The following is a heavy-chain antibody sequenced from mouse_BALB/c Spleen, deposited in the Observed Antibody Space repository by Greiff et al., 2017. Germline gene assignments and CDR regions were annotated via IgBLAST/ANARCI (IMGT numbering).Heavy chain of an antibody. CDR1: GYTFTDYN. CDR2: INPNNGGT. J-gene: IGHJ2*01. D-gene: IGHD1-1*01. V-gene: IGHV1-18*01. CDR3: ARLNYGSSYFDY. Sequence: VQLQQSGPELVKPGASVKIPCKASGYTFTDYNMDWVKQSHGKSLEWIGDINPNNGGTIYNQKFKGKATLTVDKSSSTAYMELRSLTSEDTAVDYCARLNYGSSYFDYWGQGTTRTVSS.